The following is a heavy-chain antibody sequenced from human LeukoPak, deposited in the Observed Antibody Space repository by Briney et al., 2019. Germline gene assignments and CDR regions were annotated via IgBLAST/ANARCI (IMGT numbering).Heavy chain of an antibody. CDR3: ARVRLYGSGSFDP. Sequence: GGSLRLSCAASGFTFSSYSMNWVRQAPGKGLEWVSSISSSSSYIYYADSVKGRSTISRGNAKNSLYLQMNSLRAEDTAVYYCARVRLYGSGSFDPWGQGTLVTVSS. CDR2: ISSSSSYI. D-gene: IGHD3-10*01. V-gene: IGHV3-21*01. J-gene: IGHJ5*02. CDR1: GFTFSSYS.